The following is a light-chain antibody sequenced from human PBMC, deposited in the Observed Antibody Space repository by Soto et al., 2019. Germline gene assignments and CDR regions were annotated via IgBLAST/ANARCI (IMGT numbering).Light chain of an antibody. Sequence: QSVLTQPRSVSGSPGQSVTISCTGTSSDVGGYNYVSWYQQHPGKAPKLMIYDVSKRPSGVPDRFSGSKSGNTASLTISGLQAEDEAHYYCCSYAGSYNYVFGTGTKVTVL. CDR3: CSYAGSYNYV. J-gene: IGLJ1*01. CDR1: SSDVGGYNY. CDR2: DVS. V-gene: IGLV2-11*01.